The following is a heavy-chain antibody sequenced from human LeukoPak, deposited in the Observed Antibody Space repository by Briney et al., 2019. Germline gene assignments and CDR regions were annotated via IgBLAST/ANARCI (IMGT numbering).Heavy chain of an antibody. V-gene: IGHV3-30-3*01. J-gene: IGHJ3*02. CDR2: ISYDGSNK. Sequence: GGSLRLSCAASGFTFSSYAMHWVRQAPGKGLEWVAVISYDGSNKHYADSVKGRFTISRDNSKNTLYLQMNSLRAEDTAVYYCASLVGYSSGWYGDAFDIWGQGTMVTVSS. D-gene: IGHD6-19*01. CDR1: GFTFSSYA. CDR3: ASLVGYSSGWYGDAFDI.